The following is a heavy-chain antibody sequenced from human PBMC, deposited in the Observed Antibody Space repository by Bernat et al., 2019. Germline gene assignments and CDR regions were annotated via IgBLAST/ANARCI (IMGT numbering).Heavy chain of an antibody. Sequence: QVQLVESGGGVVQPGRSLRLSCAASGFTFSSYAMHWVRQAPGKGLEWVAVISYDGSKKYYADSVKGRFTISRDNSKNTLYLQMNSLRAEDTAVYYCAKDVSLDGPGDWGQGTLVTVSS. J-gene: IGHJ4*02. D-gene: IGHD1-20*01. V-gene: IGHV3-30*01. CDR3: AKDVSLDGPGD. CDR1: GFTFSSYA. CDR2: ISYDGSKK.